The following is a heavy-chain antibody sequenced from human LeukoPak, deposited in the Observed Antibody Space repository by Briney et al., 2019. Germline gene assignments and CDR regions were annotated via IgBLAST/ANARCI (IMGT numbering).Heavy chain of an antibody. V-gene: IGHV3-23*01. D-gene: IGHD2-15*01. J-gene: IGHJ5*01. CDR3: AKEGYTTCFYT. Sequence: PGGSLRLSCAASGFTFSSYSMSWVRQAPGKGLEWVSNIRSNGRDTYYADSVKGRFTISRDNSQNTLYLEMNILRAEDTAVYYCAKEGYTTCFYTWGDGNPVTVSS. CDR2: IRSNGRDT. CDR1: GFTFSSYS.